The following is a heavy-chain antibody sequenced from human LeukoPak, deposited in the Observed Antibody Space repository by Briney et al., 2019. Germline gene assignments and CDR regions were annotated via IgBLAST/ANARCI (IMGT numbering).Heavy chain of an antibody. J-gene: IGHJ5*02. D-gene: IGHD6-6*01. CDR2: ISAYNGNT. V-gene: IGHV1-18*01. Sequence: ASVKVSCKASGYTFTSYGISWVRQAPGQGLEWMGWISAYNGNTNYAQKLQGRVTMTTDTSTSTAYMELRSLRSDDTAVYYCAREAIAARQEGNWFDPWGQGTLVTVSS. CDR1: GYTFTSYG. CDR3: AREAIAARQEGNWFDP.